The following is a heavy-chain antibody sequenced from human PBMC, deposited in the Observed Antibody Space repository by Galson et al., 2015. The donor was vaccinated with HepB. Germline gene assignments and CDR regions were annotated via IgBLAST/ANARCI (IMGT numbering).Heavy chain of an antibody. D-gene: IGHD6-19*01. CDR1: GFTFSSYS. Sequence: SLRLSCAASGFTFSSYSMNWVRQAPGKGLEWVSSISSSSSYIYYADSVKGRFTISRDNAKNSLYLQMNSLRAEDTAVYYCARDSLGLGVADIFDYWGQGTLVTVSS. CDR2: ISSSSSYI. V-gene: IGHV3-21*01. CDR3: ARDSLGLGVADIFDY. J-gene: IGHJ4*02.